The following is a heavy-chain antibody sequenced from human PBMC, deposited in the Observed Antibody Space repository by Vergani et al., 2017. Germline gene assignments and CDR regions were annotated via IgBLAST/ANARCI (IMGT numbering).Heavy chain of an antibody. D-gene: IGHD3-22*01. Sequence: EVYLVESGGGLVQPGGSLRLSCATSGFTFGSTNMDWVRQAPGKGLEWLAHISSASSFIYYADSVKGRFIVSRDNAKNSLYLQMNSLRAEDTAVYFCARVSRDYFDSSGHSPLASWGQGTLVIVSS. CDR2: ISSASSFI. J-gene: IGHJ4*02. CDR3: ARVSRDYFDSSGHSPLAS. CDR1: GFTFGSTN. V-gene: IGHV3-48*01.